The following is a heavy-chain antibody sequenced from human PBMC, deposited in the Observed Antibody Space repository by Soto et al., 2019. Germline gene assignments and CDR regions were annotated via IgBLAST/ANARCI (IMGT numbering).Heavy chain of an antibody. J-gene: IGHJ5*02. CDR2: IYYSGST. D-gene: IGHD4-4*01. V-gene: IGHV4-39*01. CDR1: GGSIGSSSYY. Sequence: SETLSLTCTVSGGSIGSSSYYWGWIRQPPGKGMEWIGSIYYSGSTYYNPSLKSRVTISVDTSKNQFSLKLSSVTAADTAVYYCARQPTERGHGRTVTTTYLWFDPWGQGTLVTVSS. CDR3: ARQPTERGHGRTVTTTYLWFDP.